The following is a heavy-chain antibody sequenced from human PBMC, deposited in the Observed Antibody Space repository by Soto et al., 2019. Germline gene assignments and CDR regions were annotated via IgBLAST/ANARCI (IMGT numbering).Heavy chain of an antibody. D-gene: IGHD4-17*01. J-gene: IGHJ4*02. Sequence: GGSLRLSCAASGVTFNRYTMSRVRQAPGTGLEWVSSLIGSSGVTYYADSVKGRFTISRDISKNTLYLEMNSLRTDDTALYYCAKDKHPDGAWDFDYWGLGTLVTVSS. V-gene: IGHV3-23*01. CDR3: AKDKHPDGAWDFDY. CDR1: GVTFNRYT. CDR2: LIGSSGVT.